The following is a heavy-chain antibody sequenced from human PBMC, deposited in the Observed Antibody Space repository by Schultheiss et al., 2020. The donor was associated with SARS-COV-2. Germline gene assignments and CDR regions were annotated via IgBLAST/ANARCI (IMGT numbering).Heavy chain of an antibody. CDR1: GGSFSGYY. V-gene: IGHV4-59*12. J-gene: IGHJ4*02. D-gene: IGHD1-26*01. Sequence: SETLSLTCAVYGGSFSGYYWSWIRQPPGKGLEWIGYIYYSGSTNYNPSLKSRVTISVDTSKNQFSLKLSSVTAADTAVYYCATTSGGSSSYFDYWGQGTLVTVSS. CDR3: ATTSGGSSSYFDY. CDR2: IYYSGST.